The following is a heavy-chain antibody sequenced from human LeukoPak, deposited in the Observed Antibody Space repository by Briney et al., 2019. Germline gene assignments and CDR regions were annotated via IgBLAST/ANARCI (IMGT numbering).Heavy chain of an antibody. J-gene: IGHJ3*02. D-gene: IGHD3-10*01. CDR1: GYTFTSYY. Sequence: GASVKVSCKASGYTFTSYYMHWVRQAPGQGLEWMGIINPGGGSTSYAQKFQGRVTMTRDTSTSTVYMELSSLRSEDTAVYYCARVRRFGELFPDAFDIWGQGTMVTVSS. CDR3: ARVRRFGELFPDAFDI. CDR2: INPGGGST. V-gene: IGHV1-46*01.